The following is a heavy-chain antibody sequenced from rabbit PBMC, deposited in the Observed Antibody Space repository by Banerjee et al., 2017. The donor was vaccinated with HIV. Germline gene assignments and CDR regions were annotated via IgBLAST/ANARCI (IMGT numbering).Heavy chain of an antibody. J-gene: IGHJ4*01. CDR1: GFTISSSYY. Sequence: QLEESGGGLVQPEGSLALTCKASGFTISSSYYMCWFRQAPGKGLEWIGCIYTDSGSTYSASWVNGRFTISSHNAQNTLYLQLNSLTASDTATYFCARDGASNSGVAPNLWGPGTL. CDR2: IYTDSGST. CDR3: ARDGASNSGVAPNL. D-gene: IGHD1-1*01. V-gene: IGHV1S7*01.